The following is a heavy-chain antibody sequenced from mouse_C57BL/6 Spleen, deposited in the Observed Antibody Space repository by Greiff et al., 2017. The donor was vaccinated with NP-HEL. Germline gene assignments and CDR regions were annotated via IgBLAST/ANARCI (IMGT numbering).Heavy chain of an antibody. D-gene: IGHD2-4*01. CDR1: GYTFTSYG. CDR2: IYPRSGNT. J-gene: IGHJ4*01. Sequence: VKLMESGAELARPGASVKLSCKASGYTFTSYGISWVKQRTGQGLEWIGEIYPRSGNTYYNEKFKGKATLTADKSSSTAYMELRSLTSEDAAVYFCADDYDYAMDYWGQGTSVTVSS. V-gene: IGHV1-81*01. CDR3: ADDYDYAMDY.